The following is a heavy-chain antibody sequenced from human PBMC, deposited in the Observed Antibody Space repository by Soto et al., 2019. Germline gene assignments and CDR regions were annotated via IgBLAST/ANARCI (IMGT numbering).Heavy chain of an antibody. V-gene: IGHV1-18*01. D-gene: IGHD3-22*01. J-gene: IGHJ4*02. CDR3: ARNYYYDSSGYHDAFDY. CDR2: ISAYNGNT. CDR1: GYTFTSYG. Sequence: QVQLVQSGAEVKKPGASVKVSCKASGYTFTSYGISWVRQAPGQGLEWMGWISAYNGNTNYAQKLKGRVTMTTDTSTSTAYMELRSLRSDDTAVYYCARNYYYDSSGYHDAFDYWGQGTLVTVSS.